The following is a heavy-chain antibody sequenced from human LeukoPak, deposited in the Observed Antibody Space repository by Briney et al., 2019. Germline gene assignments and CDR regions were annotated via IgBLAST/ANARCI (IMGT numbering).Heavy chain of an antibody. J-gene: IGHJ3*02. CDR1: GGSISSYY. CDR3: ASTQVVTRAFDI. V-gene: IGHV4-59*01. CDR2: IYYSGST. D-gene: IGHD2-21*02. Sequence: PSETLSLTCTVSGGSISSYYWSWIRQPPGKGLEWIGYIYYSGSTNYNPSLKSRVTISVDTSKNQFSLKLSSVTAADTAVYYCASTQVVTRAFDIWGRGTMVTVSS.